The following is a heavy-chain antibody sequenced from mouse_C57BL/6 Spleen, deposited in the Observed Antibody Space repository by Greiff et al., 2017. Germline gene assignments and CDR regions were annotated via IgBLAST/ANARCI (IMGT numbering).Heavy chain of an antibody. CDR3: ARWHYGSSYGYFDV. D-gene: IGHD1-1*01. Sequence: VQLQQSGPVLVKPGASVKMSCKASGYTFTDYYMNWVKQSHGKSLEWIGVINPYNGGTSYNQKFKGKATLTVDKSSSTAYMELNSLTSEDSAVYYCARWHYGSSYGYFDVWGTGTTVTVSS. J-gene: IGHJ1*03. CDR1: GYTFTDYY. V-gene: IGHV1-19*01. CDR2: INPYNGGT.